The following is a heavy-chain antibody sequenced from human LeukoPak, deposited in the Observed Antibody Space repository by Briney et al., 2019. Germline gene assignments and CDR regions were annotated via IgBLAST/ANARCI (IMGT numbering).Heavy chain of an antibody. J-gene: IGHJ4*02. CDR3: ARAYYYGSGTNDF. D-gene: IGHD3-10*01. Sequence: ASVKVSCKASGYTFIGYYMHWVRQAPGQGLEWMGWINPNSGDTNYAQKFQGRVTMTRDTSITTAYMELSRLRSDDTAVYYCARAYYYGSGTNDFWGQGTLVTVSS. V-gene: IGHV1-2*02. CDR1: GYTFIGYY. CDR2: INPNSGDT.